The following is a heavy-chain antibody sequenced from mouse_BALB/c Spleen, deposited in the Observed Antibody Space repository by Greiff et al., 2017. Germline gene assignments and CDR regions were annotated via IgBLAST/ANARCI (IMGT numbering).Heavy chain of an antibody. Sequence: EVKLMESGGDLVKPGGSLKLSCAASGFTFSSSGMSWVRQTPDKRLEWVANISSGGSYTYYPDSVKGRFTISRDHAKNTLYLQMSSLKSEDTALSYSAIHQLEAMDSWGQGPSVTVSS. V-gene: IGHV5-6*01. CDR2: ISSGGSYT. CDR1: GFTFSSSG. J-gene: IGHJ4*01. D-gene: IGHD4-1*02. CDR3: AIHQLEAMDS.